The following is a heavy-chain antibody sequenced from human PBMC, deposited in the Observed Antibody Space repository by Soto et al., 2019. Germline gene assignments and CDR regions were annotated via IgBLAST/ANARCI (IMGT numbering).Heavy chain of an antibody. V-gene: IGHV1-69*01. D-gene: IGHD3-16*02. Sequence: QVQLVQSGAEVKKPGSSVKVSCKASGGTFSSYAIIWVRKAPGQGLEWMRGIIPIFDTANYAQKIQGRVTITADESTSTAYMELSSLISENTAVYYCAREYDYVWGSSRSLGYWGQGTLVTVSS. J-gene: IGHJ4*02. CDR1: GGTFSSYA. CDR3: AREYDYVWGSSRSLGY. CDR2: IIPIFDTA.